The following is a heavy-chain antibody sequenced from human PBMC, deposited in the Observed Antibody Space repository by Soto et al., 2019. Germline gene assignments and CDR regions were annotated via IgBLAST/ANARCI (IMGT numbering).Heavy chain of an antibody. Sequence: SETLSLTCAVYGGSFSRYYWSWIRQPPGKGLEWIGEINHSGSTNYNPSLKSRATISVDTCKNQFSLKLSSVTAADTAVYYCARGRSYYYGSGSYPRPLNYWGQGTLVTVSS. CDR2: INHSGST. V-gene: IGHV4-34*01. D-gene: IGHD3-10*01. CDR1: GGSFSRYY. CDR3: ARGRSYYYGSGSYPRPLNY. J-gene: IGHJ4*02.